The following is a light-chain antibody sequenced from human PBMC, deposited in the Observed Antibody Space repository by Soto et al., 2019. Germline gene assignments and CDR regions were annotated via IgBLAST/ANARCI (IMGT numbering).Light chain of an antibody. CDR3: QQYGSSPRVT. CDR1: QSVSSSY. V-gene: IGKV3-20*01. Sequence: EIVLTQSPCTLSLSPGERSTLSCISFQSVSSSYLAWYQQKPGQAPRLLIYGASSRATGIPDRFSGSGSGTDFTLTISRLEPEDFAVYYCQQYGSSPRVTFGPGTKVD. CDR2: GAS. J-gene: IGKJ3*01.